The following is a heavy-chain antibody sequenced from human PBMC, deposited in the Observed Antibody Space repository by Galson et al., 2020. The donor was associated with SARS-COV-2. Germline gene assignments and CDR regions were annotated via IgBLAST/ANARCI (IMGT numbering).Heavy chain of an antibody. J-gene: IGHJ5*02. V-gene: IGHV1-69*13. Sequence: SLVKVSCKASGGTFTNYAISWVRQAPGQGLEWMGGIIPMFGSASYAQKFQGRVTITADESTSTVYMELSSLRSEDTAVYYCARGTRDNSDSSGYYYVGNWFDPWGQGTLVTVSS. CDR3: ARGTRDNSDSSGYYYVGNWFDP. CDR1: GGTFTNYA. CDR2: IIPMFGSA. D-gene: IGHD3-22*01.